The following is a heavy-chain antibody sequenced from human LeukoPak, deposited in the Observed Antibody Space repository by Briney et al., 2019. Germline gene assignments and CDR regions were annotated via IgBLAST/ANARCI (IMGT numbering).Heavy chain of an antibody. CDR1: GESFSGYY. J-gene: IGHJ4*02. CDR3: ARHAPTNYDYVWGSYRYNRYYFDY. Sequence: SETLSLTCAVYGESFSGYYWSWIRQPPGKGLEWIGEINHSGSTNYNPSLKSRVTISVDTSKNQFSLKLSSVTAADTAVYYCARHAPTNYDYVWGSYRYNRYYFDYWGQGTLVTVSS. V-gene: IGHV4-34*01. D-gene: IGHD3-16*02. CDR2: INHSGST.